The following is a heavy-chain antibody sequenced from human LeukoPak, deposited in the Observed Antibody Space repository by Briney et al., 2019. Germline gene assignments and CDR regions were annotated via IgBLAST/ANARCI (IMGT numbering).Heavy chain of an antibody. D-gene: IGHD4-17*01. CDR3: ASGHKGDYDLSY. CDR2: INHSGST. Sequence: SETLSLTCTVSGGSISSYYWSWIRQPPGKGLEWIGEINHSGSTNYNPSLKSRVTISVDTSKNQFSLKLSSVTAADTAVYYCASGHKGDYDLSYWGQGTLVTVSS. CDR1: GGSISSYY. J-gene: IGHJ4*02. V-gene: IGHV4-34*01.